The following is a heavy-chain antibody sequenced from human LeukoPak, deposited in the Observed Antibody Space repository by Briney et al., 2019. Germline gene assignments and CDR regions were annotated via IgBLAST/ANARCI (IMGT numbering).Heavy chain of an antibody. V-gene: IGHV4-61*02. CDR1: GGSISSGSYY. D-gene: IGHD1-14*01. J-gene: IGHJ4*02. CDR3: ARDTGVRPRVAHFDF. CDR2: IYTSGST. Sequence: SQTLSLTCTVSGGSISSGSYYWSWIRQPAGKGLEWIGRIYTSGSTNYNPSLKSRVTISVDTSKNQFSLKLSSVTAADTAVYYCARDTGVRPRVAHFDFWGQGTLVTVSS.